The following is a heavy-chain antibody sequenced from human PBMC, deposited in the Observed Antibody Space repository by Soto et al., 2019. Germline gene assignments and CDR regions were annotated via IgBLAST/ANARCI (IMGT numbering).Heavy chain of an antibody. CDR1: GGSISSNTW. J-gene: IGHJ4*02. D-gene: IGHD1-26*01. Sequence: QVQLQESGPGLVKPSGTLSLTCTVSGGSISSNTWWNWVRQPPGKGLEWIGEIYHSGTTNYHPSLKSRVTLSLDKSKSQFSLELNSVTAADTAVYFCERDPGGRAVGWEYYFDYWGQGILVTVSS. CDR2: IYHSGTT. V-gene: IGHV4-4*02. CDR3: ERDPGGRAVGWEYYFDY.